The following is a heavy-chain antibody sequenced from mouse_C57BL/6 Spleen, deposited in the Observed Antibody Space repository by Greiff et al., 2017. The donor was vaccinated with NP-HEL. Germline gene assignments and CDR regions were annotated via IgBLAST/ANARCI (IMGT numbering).Heavy chain of an antibody. J-gene: IGHJ2*01. CDR3: ARGGYDGDFFDY. D-gene: IGHD3-1*01. CDR1: GYTFTDYY. V-gene: IGHV1-19*01. CDR2: INPYNGGT. Sequence: VQLQQSGPVLVKPGASVKMSCKASGYTFTDYYMNWVKQSHGKSLEWIGVINPYNGGTSYNQKFKGKATLTVDTSSSTAYMELNSLTSEDSAVYYCARGGYDGDFFDYWGQGTTLTVSS.